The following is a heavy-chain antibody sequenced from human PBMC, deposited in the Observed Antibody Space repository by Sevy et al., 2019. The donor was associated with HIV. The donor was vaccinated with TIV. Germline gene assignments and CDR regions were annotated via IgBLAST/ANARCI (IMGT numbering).Heavy chain of an antibody. D-gene: IGHD2-21*02. Sequence: GSLRLSCAASGFTSSMNWMSWVRQAPGKGLEWVAKIKQDGSETYYVDSVKGRFTISRDNAKNSLYLQMKSLRADDTAVYYCARAYYKFCGGDCYLDYWGQGTLVTVSS. J-gene: IGHJ4*02. CDR3: ARAYYKFCGGDCYLDY. CDR2: IKQDGSET. V-gene: IGHV3-7*01. CDR1: GFTSSMNW.